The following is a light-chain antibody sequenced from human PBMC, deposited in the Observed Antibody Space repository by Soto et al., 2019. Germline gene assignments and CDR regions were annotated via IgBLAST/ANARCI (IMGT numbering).Light chain of an antibody. Sequence: EIVLTQSPATLSLSLGERATLSCRASQRVSSNLAWYQQKPGQAPRLLIYGASSRDTGIPDRFSGSGSGTDFTLTISSLEPEDFAVYYCQQYGSSPRTFGQGTRLEIK. CDR1: QRVSSN. CDR2: GAS. V-gene: IGKV3-20*01. CDR3: QQYGSSPRT. J-gene: IGKJ2*01.